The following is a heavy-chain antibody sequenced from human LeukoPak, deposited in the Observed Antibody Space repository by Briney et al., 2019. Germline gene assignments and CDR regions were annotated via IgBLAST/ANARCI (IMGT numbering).Heavy chain of an antibody. CDR2: IKEEGSEK. Sequence: PGGSLRLSCAASGFSFGSYWIAWVRQAPGKGLEWVANIKEEGSEKYYVDSVKGRFTISRDNAKNSLSLQMSSLRAEDTAVYYCARSTAGFDYWGQGTLVTVSS. J-gene: IGHJ4*02. CDR3: ARSTAGFDY. D-gene: IGHD1-1*01. V-gene: IGHV3-7*01. CDR1: GFSFGSYW.